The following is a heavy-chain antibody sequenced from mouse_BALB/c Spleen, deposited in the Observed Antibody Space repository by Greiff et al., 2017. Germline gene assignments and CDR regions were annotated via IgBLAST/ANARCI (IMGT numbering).Heavy chain of an antibody. V-gene: IGHV14-3*02. Sequence: EVKLVESGAELVKPGASVKLSCTASGFNIKDTYMHWVKQRPEQGLEWIGRIDPANGNTKYDPKFQGKATITADTSSNTAYLQLSSLTSEDTAVYYCAREGIDYYGNWYFDVWGAGTTVTVSS. CDR2: IDPANGNT. CDR3: AREGIDYYGNWYFDV. J-gene: IGHJ1*01. D-gene: IGHD1-1*01. CDR1: GFNIKDTY.